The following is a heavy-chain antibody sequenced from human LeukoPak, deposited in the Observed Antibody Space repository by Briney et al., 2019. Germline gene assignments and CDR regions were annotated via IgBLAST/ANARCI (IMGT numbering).Heavy chain of an antibody. V-gene: IGHV4-4*02. CDR2: IYHSGST. D-gene: IGHD2-15*01. CDR3: ARDNLGPYCSGGSCYSYFDY. Sequence: PSETLSLTCAVSGGSISSSNWWSWVRQPPGKGLEWIGEIYHSGSTNYNPSLKSRVTISVDKSKNQFSLKLSSVTAADTAVYYCARDNLGPYCSGGSCYSYFDYWGQGTLVTVSS. CDR1: GGSISSSNW. J-gene: IGHJ4*02.